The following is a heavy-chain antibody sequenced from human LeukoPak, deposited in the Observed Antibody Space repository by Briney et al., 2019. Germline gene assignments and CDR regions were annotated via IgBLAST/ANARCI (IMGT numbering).Heavy chain of an antibody. J-gene: IGHJ4*02. CDR3: ARVSSLGYYFDC. CDR1: GGFSSRHY. D-gene: IGHD2-2*01. V-gene: IGHV4-59*11. CDR2: IYYSGST. Sequence: PSETLSLTCTVSGGFSSRHYWSWIRQPPGKGLEWIGYIYYSGSTNYNPSLENRVTISVDTSKNQFSLNLSSVTAADTAVYYCARVSSLGYYFDCWGQGTLVTVSS.